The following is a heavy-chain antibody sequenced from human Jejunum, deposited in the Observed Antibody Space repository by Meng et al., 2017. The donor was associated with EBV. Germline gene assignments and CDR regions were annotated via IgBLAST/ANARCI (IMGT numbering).Heavy chain of an antibody. Sequence: EVQLVESGGCLVQPGGSLRLSCVVSGFTLSDYWMHWVRQVPGKGLLWVSRSNSDETSISYAESVKGRFSMSRDNAKNTLFLQMNSLTVEDTAVYYCARRDSRGGFYDSWGQGTLVTVSS. CDR1: GFTLSDYW. J-gene: IGHJ4*02. D-gene: IGHD2-15*01. V-gene: IGHV3-74*01. CDR3: ARRDSRGGFYDS. CDR2: SNSDETSI.